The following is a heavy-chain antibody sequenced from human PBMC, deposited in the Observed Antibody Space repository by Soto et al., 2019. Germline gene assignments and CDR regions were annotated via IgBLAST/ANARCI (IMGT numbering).Heavy chain of an antibody. CDR1: GGTFSSYA. CDR2: IIPIFGTA. V-gene: IGHV1-69*13. CDR3: ARVVVVAASRYNWFDP. D-gene: IGHD2-15*01. Sequence: SVKVSCKASGGTFSSYAISWVRQAPGQGLEWMGGIIPIFGTANYAQKFQGRVTITADESTSTAYMELSSLRSEDTAVYYCARVVVVAASRYNWFDPWGQGTLVTVSS. J-gene: IGHJ5*02.